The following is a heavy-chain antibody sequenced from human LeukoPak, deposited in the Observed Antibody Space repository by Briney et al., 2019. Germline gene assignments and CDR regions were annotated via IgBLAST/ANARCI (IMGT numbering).Heavy chain of an antibody. CDR2: IYYSGST. V-gene: IGHV4-59*01. J-gene: IGHJ4*02. D-gene: IGHD4-23*01. CDR3: ARATWTTVGFEY. Sequence: SETLSLTCTVSGGSISSYYWIWIRQPPGKGLEWIGYIYYSGSTNYNPSLKSRVTISVDTSKNQFSLKLSSVTAADTAVYYCARATWTTVGFEYWGQGTLVTVSS. CDR1: GGSISSYY.